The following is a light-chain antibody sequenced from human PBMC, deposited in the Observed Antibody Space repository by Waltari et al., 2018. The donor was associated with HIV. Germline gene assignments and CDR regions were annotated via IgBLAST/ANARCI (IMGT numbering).Light chain of an antibody. CDR2: KTS. V-gene: IGKV1-5*03. CDR3: QQYQSYSLT. Sequence: DIQMTQSPSTLSASVGHRVTITCRSSQSIRSWLAWYQQQTGRAPKLLIYKTSTLHSGVPSRFSGSGSGTEFSLTISSLQPDDFATYYCQQYQSYSLTFGQGTRLEIK. J-gene: IGKJ5*01. CDR1: QSIRSW.